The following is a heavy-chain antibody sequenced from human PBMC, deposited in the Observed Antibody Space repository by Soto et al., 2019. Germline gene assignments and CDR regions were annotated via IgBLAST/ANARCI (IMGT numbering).Heavy chain of an antibody. CDR3: VRDGTKTLRDWLDP. Sequence: PSETLSLTCTVSGASISGFSWSWIRKAAGKGLEWIGRIYATGTTDYNPSLKSRVMMSVDTSKKQFSLKLRSVTAADTAVYYSVRDGTKTLRDWLDPWGQGILVTVSS. J-gene: IGHJ5*02. V-gene: IGHV4-4*07. D-gene: IGHD3-16*01. CDR2: IYATGTT. CDR1: GASISGFS.